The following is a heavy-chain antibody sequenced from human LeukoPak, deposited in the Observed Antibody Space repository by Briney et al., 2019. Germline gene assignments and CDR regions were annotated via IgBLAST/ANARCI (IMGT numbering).Heavy chain of an antibody. CDR2: IYAGNSET. CDR1: GYSFNNFW. D-gene: IGHD6-19*01. Sequence: GESLKISCQTSGYSFNNFWIGWLRQMPGKGLEWMGIIYAGNSETRYSPPFQGQVTMSVDRSMNIAYLQWSSLKASDTAMYYCARDIAVSGLYFGFWGQGTLVTVSS. V-gene: IGHV5-51*01. CDR3: ARDIAVSGLYFGF. J-gene: IGHJ4*02.